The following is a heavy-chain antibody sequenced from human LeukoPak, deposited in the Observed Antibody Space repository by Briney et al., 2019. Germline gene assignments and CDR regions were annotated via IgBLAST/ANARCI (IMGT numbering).Heavy chain of an antibody. V-gene: IGHV1-2*02. CDR2: INPNSGGT. CDR1: GYTFTGHY. D-gene: IGHD6-13*01. CDR3: ARDQVPITAALTNWFDP. J-gene: IGHJ5*02. Sequence: GASVKVSCKASGYTFTGHYMHWVRQAPGQGLEWMGWINPNSGGTHYAQKFQGSVALTRDTSISTAYMELSRLRSDDTAMYYCARDQVPITAALTNWFDPWGQGTLVTVSS.